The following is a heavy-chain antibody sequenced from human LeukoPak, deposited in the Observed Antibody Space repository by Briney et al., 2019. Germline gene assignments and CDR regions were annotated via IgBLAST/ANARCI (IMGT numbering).Heavy chain of an antibody. D-gene: IGHD2-2*01. Sequence: GSLRLSCAASGFTFSSYAMSWVRQAPGKGLEWVAVIWYDGSNKYYADSVKGRFTISRDNSKNTLYLQMNSLRAEDTAVYYCARAFSARWGIVVVPAAFDYWGQGTLVTVSS. J-gene: IGHJ4*02. V-gene: IGHV3-33*08. CDR3: ARAFSARWGIVVVPAAFDY. CDR1: GFTFSSYA. CDR2: IWYDGSNK.